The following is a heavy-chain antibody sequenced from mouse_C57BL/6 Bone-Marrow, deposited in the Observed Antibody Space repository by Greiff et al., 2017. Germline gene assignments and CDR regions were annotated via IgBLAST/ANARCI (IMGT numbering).Heavy chain of an antibody. Sequence: QVQLQQSGPGLVAPSPSLSITCPVSGFSLTSSGVDWVRQPPGKGLEWLGVIWGGGSTTYNLALMSRLSISKDNSQSQVFLKMNSLQTDDTAMYYCAKRVYGSWFAYWGQGTLVTVSA. V-gene: IGHV2-9*01. D-gene: IGHD1-1*01. CDR2: IWGGGST. J-gene: IGHJ3*01. CDR3: AKRVYGSWFAY. CDR1: GFSLTSSG.